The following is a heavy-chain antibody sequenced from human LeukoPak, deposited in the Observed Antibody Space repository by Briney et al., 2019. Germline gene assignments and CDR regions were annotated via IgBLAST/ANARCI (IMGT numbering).Heavy chain of an antibody. CDR2: INPNSGGT. Sequence: ASVKVSCKASGYTFTGYYMHWVRQAPGQGLEWMGWINPNSGGTNYAQKFQGRVTMTRDTSISTAYMELSRLRSEDTAVYYCARGPRITLVRGGQWYYYMDVWGKGTTVTISS. CDR3: ARGPRITLVRGGQWYYYMDV. D-gene: IGHD3-10*01. V-gene: IGHV1-2*02. CDR1: GYTFTGYY. J-gene: IGHJ6*03.